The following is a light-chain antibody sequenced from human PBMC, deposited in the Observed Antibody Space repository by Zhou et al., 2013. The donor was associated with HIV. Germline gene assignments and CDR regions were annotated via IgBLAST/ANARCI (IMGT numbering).Light chain of an antibody. CDR1: QGISNS. J-gene: IGKJ2*01. CDR2: GAN. CDR3: QHYFSTPPIT. V-gene: IGKV1-NL1*01. Sequence: DILLTQSPSSLSASVGDRVTLTCRASQGISNSLAWYQQKPGKAPKLLIYGANRLQGGVPSRFSGGGSGAHYTLTIVSLQPEDFATYYCQHYFSTPPITFGPGTSWRS.